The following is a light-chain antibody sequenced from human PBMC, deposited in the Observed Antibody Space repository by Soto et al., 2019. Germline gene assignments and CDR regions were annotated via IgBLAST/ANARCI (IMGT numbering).Light chain of an antibody. Sequence: EIVMTRSPATLSVSPGETATLSCRASQSIRDTLAWYQQKPGQAPRLLIHGASTRAPGFPARFSGSGSGTDFTLTISSLQSEDFAVYYCQQYNNWPWTFGQGTKVDI. CDR1: QSIRDT. V-gene: IGKV3-15*01. CDR2: GAS. J-gene: IGKJ1*01. CDR3: QQYNNWPWT.